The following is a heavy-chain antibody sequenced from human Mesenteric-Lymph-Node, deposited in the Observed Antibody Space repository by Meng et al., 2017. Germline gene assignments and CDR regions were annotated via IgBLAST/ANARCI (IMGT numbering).Heavy chain of an antibody. CDR2: ISSSGSTI. CDR1: GVTFSSYE. J-gene: IGHJ4*02. CDR3: GGGRLNSADYPN. Sequence: LSLTCAASGVTFSSYEMNWVRQAPGKGLEWVSYISSSGSTIYYADSVKGRFTISRDNAKNSLYLHMNSLGADDTAVYFCGGGRLNSADYPNWGQGTLVTVSS. V-gene: IGHV3-48*03. D-gene: IGHD3-16*01.